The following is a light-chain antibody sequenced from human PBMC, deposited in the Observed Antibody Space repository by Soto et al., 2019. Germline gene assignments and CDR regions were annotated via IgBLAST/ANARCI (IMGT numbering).Light chain of an antibody. CDR2: ATS. CDR1: ESVSSSY. J-gene: IGKJ2*01. CDR3: QQYGSSRYT. V-gene: IGKV3-20*01. Sequence: ETVLTQSPGTLSLSPGERATLSCRASESVSSSYLAWYQQKPGQAPRLLIYATSSRATGIPDRFSGSGSGTDFTLTISRLEPEDFVVYYCQQYGSSRYTFGQWTKLEIK.